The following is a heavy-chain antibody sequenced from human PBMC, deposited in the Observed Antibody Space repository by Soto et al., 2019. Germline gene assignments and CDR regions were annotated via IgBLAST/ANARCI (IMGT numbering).Heavy chain of an antibody. V-gene: IGHV4-34*01. Sequence: PSETLSLTCAVYGGSFSNYYWSWIRQPPGKGLEWIGEINQSGITNYNPSLKSRVTISGDASKNQFSLKLSSVTAADTAVYYCARGNGIASRPADYWGQGTLVTVSS. CDR1: GGSFSNYY. CDR3: ARGNGIASRPADY. J-gene: IGHJ4*02. D-gene: IGHD6-13*01. CDR2: INQSGIT.